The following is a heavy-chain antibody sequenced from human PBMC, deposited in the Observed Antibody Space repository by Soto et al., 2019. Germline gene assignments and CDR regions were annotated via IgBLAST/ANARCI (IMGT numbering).Heavy chain of an antibody. J-gene: IGHJ3*02. V-gene: IGHV3-30*18. Sequence: QVQLVESGGGVVQPGRSLRLSCAASGFTFSSYGMHWVRQAPGKGLEWVAVISYDGSNKYYADSVKGRFTISRDNSKNTLYLQMNSLRAEDTAVYYCANGYCSSTSCYRDAFDIWGQGTMVTVSS. D-gene: IGHD2-2*02. CDR3: ANGYCSSTSCYRDAFDI. CDR1: GFTFSSYG. CDR2: ISYDGSNK.